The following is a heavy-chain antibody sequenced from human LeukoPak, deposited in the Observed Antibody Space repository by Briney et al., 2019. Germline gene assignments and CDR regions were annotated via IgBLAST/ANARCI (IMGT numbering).Heavy chain of an antibody. D-gene: IGHD6-25*01. CDR2: INHSGST. CDR3: ARKLRRLPNNWFDP. Sequence: SETLSLTCAVYGGSSSSYYWSWIRQPPGKGLEWIGEINHSGSTNYNPSLKSRVTISVDTSKNQFSLKLSSVTAADTAVYYCARKLRRLPNNWFDPWGQGTLVTVSS. CDR1: GGSSSSYY. V-gene: IGHV4-34*01. J-gene: IGHJ5*02.